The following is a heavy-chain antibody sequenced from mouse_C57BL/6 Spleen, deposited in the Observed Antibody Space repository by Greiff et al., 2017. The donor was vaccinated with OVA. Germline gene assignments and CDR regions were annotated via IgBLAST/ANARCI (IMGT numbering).Heavy chain of an antibody. V-gene: IGHV1-52*01. J-gene: IGHJ2*01. CDR1: GYTFTSYW. Sequence: VQLQQPGAELVRPGSSVKLSCKASGYTFTSYWMHWVKQRPIQGLEWIGNIDPSDSETHYNQKFKDKATLTVDKSSSTAYMQLSSLTSEDSAVDYCARKDSSGYVLFDYWGQGTTLTVSS. CDR2: IDPSDSET. CDR3: ARKDSSGYVLFDY. D-gene: IGHD3-2*02.